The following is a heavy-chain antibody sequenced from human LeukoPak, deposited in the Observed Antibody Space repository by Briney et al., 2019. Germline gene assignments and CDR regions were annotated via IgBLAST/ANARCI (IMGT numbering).Heavy chain of an antibody. D-gene: IGHD3-10*01. CDR1: GGSFSGYY. CDR3: ARGLPQWFGEHIYFQH. V-gene: IGHV4-34*01. Sequence: PSETLSLTCAVYGGSFSGYYWSWIRQPPGKGLEWIGEINHSGSTNYNPSLKSRVTISVDTSKNQFSLKLSSVTAADTAVYYCARGLPQWFGEHIYFQHWGQGTLVTVSS. CDR2: INHSGST. J-gene: IGHJ1*01.